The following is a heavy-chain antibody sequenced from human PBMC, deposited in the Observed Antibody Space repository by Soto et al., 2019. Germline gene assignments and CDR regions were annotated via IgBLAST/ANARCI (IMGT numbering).Heavy chain of an antibody. V-gene: IGHV1-46*01. Sequence: QVQLVQSGAEVKKPGASVKVSCKASGYTFTSYYMHWVRQAPGQGLEWMGIINPSGGSTSYAQKFQGRVTMTRDTSTSTVYMELSSLRSEDTAVYYCARESVLRYFDWSFDYWGQGTLVTVSS. J-gene: IGHJ4*02. CDR1: GYTFTSYY. CDR3: ARESVLRYFDWSFDY. CDR2: INPSGGST. D-gene: IGHD3-9*01.